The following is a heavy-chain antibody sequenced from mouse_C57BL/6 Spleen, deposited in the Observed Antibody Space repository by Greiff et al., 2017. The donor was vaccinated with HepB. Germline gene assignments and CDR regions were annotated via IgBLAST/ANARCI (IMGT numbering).Heavy chain of an antibody. D-gene: IGHD3-3*01. J-gene: IGHJ2*01. V-gene: IGHV1-82*01. CDR1: GYAFSSSW. CDR2: IYPGDGDT. Sequence: VQLQQSGPELVKPGASVKISCKASGYAFSSSWMNWVKQRPGKGLEWIGRIYPGDGDTNYNGKFKGKATLTADKSSSTAYMQLSSLTSEDSAVYFWARGGLDYWGQGTTLTVSS. CDR3: ARGGLDY.